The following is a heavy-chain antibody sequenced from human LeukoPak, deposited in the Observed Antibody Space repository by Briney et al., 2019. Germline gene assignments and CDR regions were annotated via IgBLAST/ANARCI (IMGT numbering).Heavy chain of an antibody. CDR1: GASISSHF. CDR3: ARELGSGSYRFDY. V-gene: IGHV4-59*11. J-gene: IGHJ4*02. Sequence: SETLSLTCTVSGASISSHFWTWIRQPPGKGLEWIGYIYYIGSTNYNPSLKSRVTISVDTSKNQFSLKLSSVTAADTAVYYCARELGSGSYRFDYWGQGTLVTVSS. D-gene: IGHD1-26*01. CDR2: IYYIGST.